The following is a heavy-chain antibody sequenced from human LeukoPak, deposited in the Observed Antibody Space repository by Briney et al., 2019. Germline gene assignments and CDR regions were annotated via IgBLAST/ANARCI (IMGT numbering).Heavy chain of an antibody. CDR1: GFTVSSNY. CDR3: ARDLVTTTPRGYYYYGMDV. J-gene: IGHJ6*02. CDR2: IYSGGST. D-gene: IGHD4-4*01. V-gene: IGHV3-53*04. Sequence: GGSLRLSCAASGFTVSSNYMSWVRQAPGKGLEWVSAIYSGGSTYYADSVKGRFTISRHNSKNTLYLQMNSLRAEDTAVYYCARDLVTTTPRGYYYYGMDVWGQGTTVTVSS.